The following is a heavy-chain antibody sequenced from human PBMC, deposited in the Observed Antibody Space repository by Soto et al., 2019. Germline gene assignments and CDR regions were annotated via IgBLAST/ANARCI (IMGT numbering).Heavy chain of an antibody. D-gene: IGHD3-22*01. Sequence: GGSLRLSCVGSGFTFSSYEMNWVRRAPGKGLEWVSNIRSSGRSINYADSVKGRFTISRDNAKNSLYLQMNSLRAEDTAVYYCMRVRDSNDYWGQGTLVTVSS. CDR1: GFTFSSYE. J-gene: IGHJ4*02. CDR2: IRSSGRSI. V-gene: IGHV3-48*03. CDR3: MRVRDSNDY.